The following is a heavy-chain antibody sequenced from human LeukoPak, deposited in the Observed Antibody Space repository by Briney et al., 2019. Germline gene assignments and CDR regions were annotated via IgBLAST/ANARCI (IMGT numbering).Heavy chain of an antibody. V-gene: IGHV4-4*07. J-gene: IGHJ4*02. CDR1: GGSFSGYY. CDR2: IYTSGST. Sequence: SETLSLTCAVYGGSFSGYYWSWIRQPAGKGLEWIGRIYTSGSTNYNPSLKSRVTMSVDTSKNQFSLKLSSVTAADTAVYYCARDSPHGGGDYWGQGTLVTVSS. CDR3: ARDSPHGGGDY. D-gene: IGHD2-15*01.